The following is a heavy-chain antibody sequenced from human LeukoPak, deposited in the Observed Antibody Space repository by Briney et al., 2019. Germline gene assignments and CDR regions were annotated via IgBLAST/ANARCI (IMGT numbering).Heavy chain of an antibody. Sequence: SGGSLRLSCAASGFTFSSYAMHWVRQAPGKGLEWVAVISYDGSNKYYADSVKGRFTISRDNSKNTLYLQMNSLRAEDTAVYYCARDSVAGSLTFDYWGQGTLVTVSS. CDR3: ARDSVAGSLTFDY. J-gene: IGHJ4*02. D-gene: IGHD6-19*01. CDR1: GFTFSSYA. V-gene: IGHV3-30*04. CDR2: ISYDGSNK.